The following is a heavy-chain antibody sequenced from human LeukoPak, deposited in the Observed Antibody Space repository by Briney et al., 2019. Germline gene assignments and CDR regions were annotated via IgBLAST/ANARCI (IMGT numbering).Heavy chain of an antibody. J-gene: IGHJ4*02. Sequence: GGSLRLSCAASGFTFSSYGMHWVRQAPGKGLEWVAFIRYDGSNKYYADSVKGRFTISRDNAKNSLYLQMNSLRAEDTAVYYCTVTGILAVAGFDYWGQGTLVTVSS. CDR1: GFTFSSYG. D-gene: IGHD6-19*01. CDR2: IRYDGSNK. V-gene: IGHV3-30*02. CDR3: TVTGILAVAGFDY.